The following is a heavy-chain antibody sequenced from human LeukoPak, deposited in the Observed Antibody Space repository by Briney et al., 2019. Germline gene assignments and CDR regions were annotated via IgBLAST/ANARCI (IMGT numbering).Heavy chain of an antibody. CDR2: IIPILGIA. D-gene: IGHD5-18*01. V-gene: IGHV1-69*04. CDR1: GYTFTSYD. J-gene: IGHJ4*02. CDR3: ARAGYSYGYEGFDY. Sequence: SVKVSCKASGYTFTSYDINWVRQATGQGLEWMGRIIPILGIANYAQKFQGRVTITADKSTSTAYMELSSLRSEDTAVYYCARAGYSYGYEGFDYWGQGTLVTVSS.